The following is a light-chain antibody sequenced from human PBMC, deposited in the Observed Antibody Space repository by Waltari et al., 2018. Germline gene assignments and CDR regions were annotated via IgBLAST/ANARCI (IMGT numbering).Light chain of an antibody. CDR1: NIESKR. Sequence: SYVLTQPPSVSVAPGQTATITCGGTNIESKRVHWYQQKPGQAPVGVVYNDDHRPSGIPERFSGADSGNTATLTITRVEAGDEADYYCQVWDSSDDYEVFGGGTKLTVL. J-gene: IGLJ2*01. CDR3: QVWDSSDDYEV. CDR2: NDD. V-gene: IGLV3-21*02.